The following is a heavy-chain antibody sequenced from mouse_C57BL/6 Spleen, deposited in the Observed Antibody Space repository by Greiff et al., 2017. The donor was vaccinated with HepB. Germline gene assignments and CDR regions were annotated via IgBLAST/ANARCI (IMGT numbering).Heavy chain of an antibody. Sequence: VQLKESVAELVRPGASVKLSCTASGFNIKNTYMHWVKQRPEQGLEWIGRIDPANGNTKYAPKFQGKATITADTSSNTAYLQLSSLTSEDTAIYYCGGGGYDLVYAMDYWGQGTSVTVSS. CDR1: GFNIKNTY. CDR3: GGGGYDLVYAMDY. J-gene: IGHJ4*01. CDR2: IDPANGNT. V-gene: IGHV14-3*01. D-gene: IGHD2-2*01.